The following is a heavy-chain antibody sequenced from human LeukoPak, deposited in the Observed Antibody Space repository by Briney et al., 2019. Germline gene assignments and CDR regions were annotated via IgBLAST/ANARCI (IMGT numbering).Heavy chain of an antibody. Sequence: SETLSLTCAVYGGSFSGYYWSWIRQPPGKGLEWFGYIYYSGSTNYNPSLKSRVTISVDTSKNQFSLKLSSVTAADTAVYYCARLEGGSGWYYFDYWGQGTLVTVSS. CDR3: ARLEGGSGWYYFDY. V-gene: IGHV4-59*08. D-gene: IGHD6-19*01. J-gene: IGHJ4*02. CDR2: IYYSGST. CDR1: GGSFSGYY.